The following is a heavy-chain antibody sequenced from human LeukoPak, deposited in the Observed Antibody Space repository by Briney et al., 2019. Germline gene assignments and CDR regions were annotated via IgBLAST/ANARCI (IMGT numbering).Heavy chain of an antibody. CDR2: ISGSGGST. D-gene: IGHD6-19*01. CDR1: GFTFSSYA. J-gene: IGHJ4*02. Sequence: GGSLRLSXAASGFTFSSYAMSWVRQAPGKGLEWVSAISGSGGSTYYADSVKGRFTISRDNSKNTLYLQMNSLRAEDTAVYYCALGYSSGWPYFDYWGQGTLVTVSS. V-gene: IGHV3-23*01. CDR3: ALGYSSGWPYFDY.